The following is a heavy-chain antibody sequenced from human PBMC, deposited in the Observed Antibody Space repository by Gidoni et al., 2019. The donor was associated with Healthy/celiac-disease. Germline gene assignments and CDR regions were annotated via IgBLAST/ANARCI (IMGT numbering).Heavy chain of an antibody. V-gene: IGHV4-30-4*01. D-gene: IGHD6-19*01. J-gene: IGHJ3*02. CDR2: IYYSGST. CDR3: ARSPPGIAVAGTEGAFDI. CDR1: GGSISSGDYY. Sequence: PAQTLSLNCTVSGGSISSGDYYWSWIRQPPGKGLEWSGYIYYSGSTYYNPSLKSRVTISVDTYKNQLSLKLSSVTAADTAVYYCARSPPGIAVAGTEGAFDIWGQGTMVTVSS.